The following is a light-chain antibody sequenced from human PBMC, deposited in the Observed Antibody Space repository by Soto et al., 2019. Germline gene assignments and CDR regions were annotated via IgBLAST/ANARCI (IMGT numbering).Light chain of an antibody. CDR1: QTVDNY. CDR3: QQRRSWPIT. Sequence: EIVLTQSPATLSLSPGERATLSCWASQTVDNYLAWYQQKPGQAPRLLIYDASNRATGIPARFSGSGSETDFPLTISSLEPEDFAVYYCQQRRSWPITFGQGTRLEIK. J-gene: IGKJ5*01. V-gene: IGKV3-11*01. CDR2: DAS.